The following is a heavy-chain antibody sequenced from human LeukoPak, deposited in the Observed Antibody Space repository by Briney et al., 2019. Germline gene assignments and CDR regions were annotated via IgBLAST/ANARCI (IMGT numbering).Heavy chain of an antibody. Sequence: PGGSLRLSCAASGFTFTTYAMSWVRQAPGKGLEWVSATSGSGGRTYYADSVKGRFTISRDNSKNTLYLQMNSLRAEDTAVYYCASKRSSSWYSRYYYYGMDVWGQGTTVTVSS. CDR2: TSGSGGRT. J-gene: IGHJ6*02. CDR1: GFTFTTYA. D-gene: IGHD6-13*01. V-gene: IGHV3-23*01. CDR3: ASKRSSSWYSRYYYYGMDV.